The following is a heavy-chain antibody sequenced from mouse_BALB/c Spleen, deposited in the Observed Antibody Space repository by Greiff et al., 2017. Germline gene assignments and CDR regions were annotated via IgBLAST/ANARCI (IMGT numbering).Heavy chain of an antibody. CDR1: GYAFSSYW. J-gene: IGHJ4*01. CDR3: ARNYGNLYYAMDY. D-gene: IGHD2-1*01. V-gene: IGHV1-80*01. CDR2: IYPGDGDT. Sequence: VMLVESGAELVRPGSSVKISCKASGYAFSSYWMNWVKQRPGQGLEWIGQIYPGDGDTNYNGKFKGKATLTADKSSSTAYMQLSSLTSEDSAVYFCARNYGNLYYAMDYWGQGTSVTVSS.